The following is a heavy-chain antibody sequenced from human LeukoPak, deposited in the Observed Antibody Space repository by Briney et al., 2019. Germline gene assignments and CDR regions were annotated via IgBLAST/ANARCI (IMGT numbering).Heavy chain of an antibody. Sequence: PGGSLRLSCSVSGFTFSTYVMHWVRQAPGKGLEYVSAISSNGDNTYYADSVKGRFTISRDNSKNTLYLRMSSLRADDTAVYYCVRGTGYWGQGTLVTVSS. CDR2: ISSNGDNT. J-gene: IGHJ4*02. CDR3: VRGTGY. CDR1: GFTFSTYV. V-gene: IGHV3-64D*06.